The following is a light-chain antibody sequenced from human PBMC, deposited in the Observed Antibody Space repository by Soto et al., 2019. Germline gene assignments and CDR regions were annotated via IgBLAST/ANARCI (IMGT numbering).Light chain of an antibody. Sequence: GARGALSCRASQSVTSSFLAWYQQKPGQAPRLLIYGASSRATGIPDRFSGSGSGTDFTHTISRLEPEDFAVYYSQQYGSSPWTFGQGTKVDIK. V-gene: IGKV3-20*01. CDR2: GAS. J-gene: IGKJ1*01. CDR1: QSVTSSF. CDR3: QQYGSSPWT.